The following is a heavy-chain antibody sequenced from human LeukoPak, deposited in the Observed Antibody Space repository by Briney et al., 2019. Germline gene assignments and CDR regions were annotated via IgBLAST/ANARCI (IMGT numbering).Heavy chain of an antibody. D-gene: IGHD2-2*01. CDR1: GGPISSHY. CDR3: ARYYCASSRCPGVDY. V-gene: IGHV4-59*06. CDR2: SSYSGSA. J-gene: IGHJ4*02. Sequence: SETLSLTCTVSGGPISSHYWTWIRQHPGEGLEWIGYSSYSGSAYYNPSLKSRVTISVDTSKSQFSLKLSSVTAADTAVYYCARYYCASSRCPGVDYWGQGTLVTVSS.